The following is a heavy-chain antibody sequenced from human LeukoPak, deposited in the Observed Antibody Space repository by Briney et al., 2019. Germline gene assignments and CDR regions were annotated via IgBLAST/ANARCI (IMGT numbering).Heavy chain of an antibody. Sequence: PSETLSLTCTVSGDSISSSSYSWGWIREPPGKGLEWIGSIYYSGSTYDNPSLKSRVIISVDTSKNQFSLKLSSVTAADTAVYYCAKGGGITMVRGVKYYYYYMDVWGKGTPVTISS. J-gene: IGHJ6*03. CDR1: GDSISSSSYS. V-gene: IGHV4-39*07. D-gene: IGHD3-10*01. CDR3: AKGGGITMVRGVKYYYYYMDV. CDR2: IYYSGST.